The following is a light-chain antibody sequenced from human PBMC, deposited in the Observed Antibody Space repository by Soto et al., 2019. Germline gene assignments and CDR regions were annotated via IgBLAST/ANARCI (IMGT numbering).Light chain of an antibody. CDR2: AAS. CDR3: PQYISASRT. CDR1: QGISNY. J-gene: IGKJ3*01. Sequence: DIQMTQSPSSLSASVGDRVTITCRASQGISNYLAWYQQKPGKVPKLLIYAASTLQSGVPSRFSGSGSGPDFTPTISSLQTEECATYSCPQYISASRTFGPGTTVDIK. V-gene: IGKV1-27*01.